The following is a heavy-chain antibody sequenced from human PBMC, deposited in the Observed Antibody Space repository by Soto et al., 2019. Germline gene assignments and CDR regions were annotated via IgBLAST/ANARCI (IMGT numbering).Heavy chain of an antibody. D-gene: IGHD1-26*01. CDR2: MASDGSKI. CDR3: AKDEGVGGTLGLFDY. CDR1: GFDFTYYA. V-gene: IGHV3-30*18. J-gene: IGHJ4*02. Sequence: QVQLVESGGGAVQPGESLRLSCVASGFDFTYYAMHWVRQAPGKGLESVAVMASDGSKIHHTDSVKGRFTISRDNSKNTLYLQMNSLRKEDTGVYLCAKDEGVGGTLGLFDYWGQGTLVSVSS.